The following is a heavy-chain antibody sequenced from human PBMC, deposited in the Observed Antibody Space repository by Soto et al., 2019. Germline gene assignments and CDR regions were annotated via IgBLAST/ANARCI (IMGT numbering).Heavy chain of an antibody. CDR3: ARRYGYSFDY. D-gene: IGHD1-1*01. V-gene: IGHV4-61*08. J-gene: IGHJ4*02. CDR2: TYYSVST. CDR1: GGSISRGGYY. Sequence: SETLSLTCTVSGGSISRGGYYWSWVRQNPGKGLEWIGYTYYSVSTNYNPSLKSRVTISVDTSKNQFSLKLSSVTAADTAVYYCARRYGYSFDYWGQGTLVTV.